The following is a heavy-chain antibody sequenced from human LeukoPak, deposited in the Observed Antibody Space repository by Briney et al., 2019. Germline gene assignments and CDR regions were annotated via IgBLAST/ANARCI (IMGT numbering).Heavy chain of an antibody. CDR2: IIPIFGTA. CDR3: ASLIRSWFDP. V-gene: IGHV1-69*01. Sequence: ASVKVSCKASGGTFSSYAISWVRQAPGQGLEWMGGIIPIFGTANYAQRFQGRVTITADESTCTAYMELSSLRSEDTAVYYCASLIRSWFDPWGQGTLVTVSS. J-gene: IGHJ5*02. CDR1: GGTFSSYA. D-gene: IGHD2-15*01.